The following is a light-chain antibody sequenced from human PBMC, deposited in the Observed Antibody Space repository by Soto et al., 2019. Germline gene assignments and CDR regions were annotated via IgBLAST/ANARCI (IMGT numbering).Light chain of an antibody. CDR1: SSDIGSYDY. CDR2: EVI. J-gene: IGLJ2*01. V-gene: IGLV2-14*01. CDR3: SSFTTNNTII. Sequence: QSALAQPASVSGSPGQSITISCTGASSDIGSYDYVSWYQHHPGKAPKVLIFEVINRPSGVSHRFSGSKSGNTASLTVSGLQAEDEADYYCSSFTTNNTIIFGGGTKLTVL.